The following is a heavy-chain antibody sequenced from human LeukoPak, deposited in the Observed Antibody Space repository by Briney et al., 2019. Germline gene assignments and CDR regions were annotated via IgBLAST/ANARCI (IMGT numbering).Heavy chain of an antibody. V-gene: IGHV1-18*01. CDR3: ARDLGYSNSWNY. J-gene: IGHJ4*02. Sequence: VASVKVSCKASGYTFTSYGLSWVRQAPGQGLQWMGWISTYNGNTNYPQNFQGRVTMTTDTSTRTVYVELRSLRSDDTAVYYCARDLGYSNSWNYWGQGTLVTVSS. D-gene: IGHD6-13*01. CDR1: GYTFTSYG. CDR2: ISTYNGNT.